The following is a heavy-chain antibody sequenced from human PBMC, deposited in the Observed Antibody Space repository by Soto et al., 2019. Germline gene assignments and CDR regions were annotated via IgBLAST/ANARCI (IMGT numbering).Heavy chain of an antibody. Sequence: QITLKESGPTLVKHTQTLTLTCTFSGFSLSTTGVGVGWIRQPPGKALDWLALIYWDDDKRYSPSLKSRLTITKDTTQHRAVLTMPVMQPTDTGTYCCVPATPGSPGGASWGQGTLVTVSS. CDR2: IYWDDDK. V-gene: IGHV2-5*04. J-gene: IGHJ5*02. CDR3: VPATPGSPGGAS. D-gene: IGHD3-16*01. CDR1: GFSLSTTGVG.